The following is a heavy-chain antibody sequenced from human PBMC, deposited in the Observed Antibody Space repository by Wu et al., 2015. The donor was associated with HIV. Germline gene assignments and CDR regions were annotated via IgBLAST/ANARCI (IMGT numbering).Heavy chain of an antibody. CDR1: GGTFSSYA. V-gene: IGHV1-69*12. D-gene: IGHD6-13*01. CDR3: ARGPLVMGAAAGYYYYYMDV. CDR2: IIPIFGTA. J-gene: IGHJ6*03. Sequence: QVQLVQSGAEVKKPGSSVKVSCKASGGTFSSYAISWVRQAPGQGLEWMGGIIPIFGTANYAQKFQGRVTITADESTSTAYMELSSLRSEDTAVYYCARGPLVMGAAAGYYYYYMDVVGTKGTTVTVSS.